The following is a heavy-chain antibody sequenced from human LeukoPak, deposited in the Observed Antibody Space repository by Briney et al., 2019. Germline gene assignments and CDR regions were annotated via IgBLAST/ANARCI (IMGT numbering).Heavy chain of an antibody. CDR1: GYTFTSYA. CDR2: INAGNGNT. Sequence: ASVKVSCKASGYTFTSYAMHWVRQAPGQRLEWMGWINAGNGNTKYSQKFQGRVTITRDTSASTAYMELSSLRSEDTAVYYRARDGDYGDPMDPPRAFDYWGQGTLVTVSS. D-gene: IGHD4-17*01. CDR3: ARDGDYGDPMDPPRAFDY. V-gene: IGHV1-3*01. J-gene: IGHJ4*02.